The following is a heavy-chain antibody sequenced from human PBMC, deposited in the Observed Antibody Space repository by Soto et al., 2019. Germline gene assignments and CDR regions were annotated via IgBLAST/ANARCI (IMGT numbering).Heavy chain of an antibody. CDR2: INHSGST. J-gene: IGHJ6*02. D-gene: IGHD1-7*01. CDR1: GGSFSGYY. CDR3: ARGSELGDMDV. Sequence: QVQLQQRGAGLLKPSETLSLTCAVYGGSFSGYYWSWIRQPPGKGLEWVGEINHSGSTNYNPSLKSRVTISVDTSKNQFSLKLSSVTAADTAVYYCARGSELGDMDVWCQGTTVTVS. V-gene: IGHV4-34*01.